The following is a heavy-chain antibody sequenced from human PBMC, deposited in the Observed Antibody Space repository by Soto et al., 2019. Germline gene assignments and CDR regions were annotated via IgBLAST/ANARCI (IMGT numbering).Heavy chain of an antibody. D-gene: IGHD4-17*01. Sequence: PSETLSLTCTVSGGSISSSSFHWGWIRQPPGKGLEWIGSIYYSGSTYYSPSLKSRFTISRDNAENSLYLQLNSLRAEDTAVYYCARDRYGDYSLDSWGQGTLVTVSS. CDR1: GGSISSSSFH. V-gene: IGHV4-39*02. CDR3: ARDRYGDYSLDS. J-gene: IGHJ4*02. CDR2: IYYSGST.